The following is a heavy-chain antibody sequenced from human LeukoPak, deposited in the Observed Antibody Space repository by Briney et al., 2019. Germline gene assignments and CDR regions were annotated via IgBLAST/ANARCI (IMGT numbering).Heavy chain of an antibody. CDR3: ARGTQWLRLHPYFDY. Sequence: SETLSLTCAVYGGSFSGYYWSWIRQPPGKGLEWIGEINHSGSTNYNPSLKSRVTISVDTSKNQFSLKVSSVTAADTAVYYCARGTQWLRLHPYFDYWGQGTLVTVSS. CDR2: INHSGST. J-gene: IGHJ4*02. V-gene: IGHV4-34*01. D-gene: IGHD5-12*01. CDR1: GGSFSGYY.